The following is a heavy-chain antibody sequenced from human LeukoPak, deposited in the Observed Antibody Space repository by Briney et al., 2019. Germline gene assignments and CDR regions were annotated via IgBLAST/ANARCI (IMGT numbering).Heavy chain of an antibody. J-gene: IGHJ4*02. CDR3: ARYRYYGSGSFFDY. Sequence: GSLRLSCAASGFTFSSYWMSWVRQAPGKGLEWVANIKQDGSEKYYVDSVKGRFTISRDNAKNSLYLQMNSLRAEDTAVYYCARYRYYGSGSFFDYWGQGTLVTVSS. CDR2: IKQDGSEK. D-gene: IGHD3-10*01. V-gene: IGHV3-7*01. CDR1: GFTFSSYW.